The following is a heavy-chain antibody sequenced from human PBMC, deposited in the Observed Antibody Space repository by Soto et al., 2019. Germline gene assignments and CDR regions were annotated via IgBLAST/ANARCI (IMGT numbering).Heavy chain of an antibody. CDR3: ARCPGYYDFWSGSNWFDP. J-gene: IGHJ5*02. Sequence: QVQLQESGPGLVKPSGTLSLTCAVSGGSISSSNWWSWVRQPPGKGLEWIGEIYHSGSTNYNPSLKSRVTISVDKSKNQFSLKLSSVTAADTAVYYCARCPGYYDFWSGSNWFDPWGQGNLVTVSS. D-gene: IGHD3-3*01. CDR2: IYHSGST. V-gene: IGHV4-4*02. CDR1: GGSISSSNW.